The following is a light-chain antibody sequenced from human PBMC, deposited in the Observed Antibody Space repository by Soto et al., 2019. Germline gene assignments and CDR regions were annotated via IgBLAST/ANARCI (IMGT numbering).Light chain of an antibody. CDR3: QQRSNWPWT. Sequence: IVLTQSPATLSLSPGERATLSCRASQSVYSYLAWYQQKPGQAPRLLIYDASSRATGIPARFSGSGSGTDFTLTISSLEPEDFAVYYCQQRSNWPWTFGQGTKVEIK. CDR2: DAS. J-gene: IGKJ1*01. V-gene: IGKV3-11*01. CDR1: QSVYSY.